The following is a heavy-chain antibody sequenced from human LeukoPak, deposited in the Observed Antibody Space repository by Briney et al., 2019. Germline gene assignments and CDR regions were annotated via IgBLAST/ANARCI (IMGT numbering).Heavy chain of an antibody. J-gene: IGHJ6*02. CDR1: GFTFSSYA. Sequence: GSLRLSCAASGFTFSSYAMHWVRQAPGKGREWVVVISCDGSNKYYADSVKGRFTISRDNSKNTLYLQMNSPRAEDTAVYYCARGNTYGMDVWGQGTTVTVSS. V-gene: IGHV3-30*04. CDR3: ARGNTYGMDV. CDR2: ISCDGSNK.